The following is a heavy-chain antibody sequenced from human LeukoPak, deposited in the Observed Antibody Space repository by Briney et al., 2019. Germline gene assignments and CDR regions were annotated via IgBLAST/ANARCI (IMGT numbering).Heavy chain of an antibody. Sequence: GESLKISFKGSGYSFTSYGISWVRQAPGQGLEWMGWISAYNGNTNYAQKLQGRVTMTTDTSTSTAYMELRSLRSDDTAVYYCARGKPGIAVAGTDYWGQGTLVTVSS. CDR3: ARGKPGIAVAGTDY. V-gene: IGHV1-18*01. CDR1: GYSFTSYG. CDR2: ISAYNGNT. J-gene: IGHJ4*02. D-gene: IGHD6-19*01.